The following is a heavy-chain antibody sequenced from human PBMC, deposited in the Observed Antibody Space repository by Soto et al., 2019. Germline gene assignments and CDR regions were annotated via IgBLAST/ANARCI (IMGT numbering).Heavy chain of an antibody. J-gene: IGHJ4*02. CDR1: GFTFSSYA. Sequence: ESGGGVVQPGRSLRLSCAASGFTFSSYAMHWVRQAPGKGLEWVAVISYDGSNKYYADSVKGRFTISRDNSKNTLYLQMNSLRAEDTAVYYCARVDYWGQGTLVTVSS. CDR2: ISYDGSNK. CDR3: ARVDY. V-gene: IGHV3-30-3*01.